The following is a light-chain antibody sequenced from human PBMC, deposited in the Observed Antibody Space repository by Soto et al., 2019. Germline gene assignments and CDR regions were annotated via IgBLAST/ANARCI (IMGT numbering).Light chain of an antibody. V-gene: IGKV1-5*03. CDR2: KAS. CDR1: QSIENW. J-gene: IGKJ1*01. Sequence: DIQMTQSPSTLSASVGDRVIITCRASQSIENWLAWYQQKPGKAPKLFILKASTLEFGVPSRFSGSGSGTEFTLSISSLQPDDYATYFCQQYESFPRTFGQGTKVEIK. CDR3: QQYESFPRT.